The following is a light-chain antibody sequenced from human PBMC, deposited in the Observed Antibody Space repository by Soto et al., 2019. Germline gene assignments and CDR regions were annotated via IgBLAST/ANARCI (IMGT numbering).Light chain of an antibody. CDR2: LNN. J-gene: IGLJ3*02. CDR3: ATCDDSLKRLV. CDR1: SSNIGSET. Sequence: QYVLTQPPSASGTPGQRVTISCSGSSSNIGSETVKWYQQLPGTAPKLLIYLNNQRPSGVPDRFSGSKSGTSASLSISGLQSEDEADYYWATCDDSLKRLVFGGGTKLAVL. V-gene: IGLV1-44*01.